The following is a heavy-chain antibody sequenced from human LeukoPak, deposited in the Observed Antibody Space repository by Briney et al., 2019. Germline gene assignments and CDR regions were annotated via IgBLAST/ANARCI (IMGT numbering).Heavy chain of an antibody. V-gene: IGHV3-33*01. J-gene: IGHJ4*02. Sequence: GGSLRLSCAASGFTFSSYGMHWVRQAPGKGLEWVAVIWYDGSDKYYADSVKGRFTISRDNSKNTLYLQMSSLRAEDTAVYYCARHGCTGGSCYGIDYWGQGTLVTVSS. D-gene: IGHD2-15*01. CDR2: IWYDGSDK. CDR3: ARHGCTGGSCYGIDY. CDR1: GFTFSSYG.